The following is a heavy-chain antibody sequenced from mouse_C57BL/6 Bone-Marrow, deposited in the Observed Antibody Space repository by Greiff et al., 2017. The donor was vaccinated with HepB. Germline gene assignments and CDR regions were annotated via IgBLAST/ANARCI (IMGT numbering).Heavy chain of an antibody. CDR3: ARDDGYFPRFAY. Sequence: EVKLQESGPGLVKPSQSLSLTCSVTGYSITSGYYWNWIRQFPGNKLEWMGYISYDGSNNYNPSLKNRISITRDTSKNQFFLKLNSVTTEDTATYYCARDDGYFPRFAYWGQGTLVTVSA. J-gene: IGHJ3*01. CDR2: ISYDGSN. CDR1: GYSITSGYY. V-gene: IGHV3-6*01. D-gene: IGHD2-3*01.